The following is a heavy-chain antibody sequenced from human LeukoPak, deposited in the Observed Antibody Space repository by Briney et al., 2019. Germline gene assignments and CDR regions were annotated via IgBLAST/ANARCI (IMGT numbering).Heavy chain of an antibody. D-gene: IGHD2/OR15-2a*01. CDR3: ARHRNFFDY. V-gene: IGHV4-59*01. Sequence: KPSETLSLTCTVSGDSISSSYWSWIRQPPGKGLEWIGYIYYSGNTNYNPSLKSRVTISVDTSRNRCSLKLSSVTAADTAVYYCARHRNFFDYWGQGILVTVSS. CDR1: GDSISSSY. CDR2: IYYSGNT. J-gene: IGHJ4*02.